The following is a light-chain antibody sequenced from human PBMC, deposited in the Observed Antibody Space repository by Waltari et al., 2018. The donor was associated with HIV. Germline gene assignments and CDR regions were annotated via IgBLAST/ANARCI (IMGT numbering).Light chain of an antibody. CDR1: SSNIGSNT. Sequence: QSVLPQPPSVSAAPGQGVVISCSGGSSNIGSNTANWYHHLPGTAPKLLLYSTDKRPSGVPDRFSGSKSGTSASLAITGLQSEDEGVYYCASWDDSLNGVIFGGGTKVTVL. V-gene: IGLV1-44*01. J-gene: IGLJ2*01. CDR2: STD. CDR3: ASWDDSLNGVI.